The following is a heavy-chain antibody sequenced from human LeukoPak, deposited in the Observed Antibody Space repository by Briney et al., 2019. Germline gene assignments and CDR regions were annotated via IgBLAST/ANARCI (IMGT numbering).Heavy chain of an antibody. CDR2: IPRDGSYE. D-gene: IGHD3-16*01. CDR1: GFSFSSYG. J-gene: IGHJ4*02. V-gene: IGHV3-30*02. CDR3: ANIPNSFGPDY. Sequence: GGSLRLSCAASGFSFSSYGMHWVRLAPGRGLEWVAFIPRDGSYEKYADSVKGRFAISRDNSKSTLYLHMNSLRAEDTAVYYCANIPNSFGPDYWGQGSLVTVSS.